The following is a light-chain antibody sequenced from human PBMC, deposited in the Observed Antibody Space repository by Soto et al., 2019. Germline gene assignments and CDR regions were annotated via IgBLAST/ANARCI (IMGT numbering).Light chain of an antibody. CDR2: SDD. CDR1: NSNIGGNT. CDR3: AAWDDSLNGVV. J-gene: IGLJ2*01. V-gene: IGLV1-44*01. Sequence: QSVLTQPPSASGTPGQRVTISCSESNSNIGGNTVNWYQQLPGTAPKLLIYSDDQRPSGVPDRFSGSKSGTSGSLAISGLQSEDEADYYCAAWDDSLNGVVFGGGTKLTVL.